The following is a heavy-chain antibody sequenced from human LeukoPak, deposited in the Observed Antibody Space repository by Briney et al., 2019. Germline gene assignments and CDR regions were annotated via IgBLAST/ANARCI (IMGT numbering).Heavy chain of an antibody. CDR3: AKDLYSSSSCFDY. J-gene: IGHJ4*02. CDR2: IWYDGSNK. V-gene: IGHV3-33*06. Sequence: PGGSLRLSCAASGFTFSSYGMHWVRQAPGKGPEWVAVIWYDGSNKYYADSVKGRFTISRDNSKNTLYLQMNSLRAEDTAVYYCAKDLYSSSSCFDYWGQGTLVTVSS. D-gene: IGHD6-6*01. CDR1: GFTFSSYG.